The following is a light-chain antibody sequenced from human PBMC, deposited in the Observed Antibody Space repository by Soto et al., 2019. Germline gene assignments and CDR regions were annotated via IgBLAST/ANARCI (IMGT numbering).Light chain of an antibody. CDR3: QQSYSTPVYT. CDR2: AAS. Sequence: DIQMTQSPSSLSASVGDRVTITCRASQSISSYLNWYQQKPGKAPKLLIYAASNLQSGVPSRFTGSGSGTDFTLTISSLQAEDFATYYCQQSYSTPVYTFGQGTKLEIK. CDR1: QSISSY. J-gene: IGKJ2*01. V-gene: IGKV1-39*01.